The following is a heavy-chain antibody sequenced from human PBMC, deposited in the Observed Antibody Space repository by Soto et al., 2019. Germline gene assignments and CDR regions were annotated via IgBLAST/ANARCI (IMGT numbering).Heavy chain of an antibody. CDR3: AKDTRVVPAAQAGTFDY. V-gene: IGHV3-30*18. D-gene: IGHD2-2*01. J-gene: IGHJ4*02. CDR2: ISYDGSNK. CDR1: GFTFSSYG. Sequence: PGGSLRLSCAASGFTFSSYGMHWVRQAPGKGLEWVAVISYDGSNKYYADSVKGRFTISRDNSKNTLYLQMNSLRAEDTAVYYCAKDTRVVPAAQAGTFDYWGQGTLVTVSS.